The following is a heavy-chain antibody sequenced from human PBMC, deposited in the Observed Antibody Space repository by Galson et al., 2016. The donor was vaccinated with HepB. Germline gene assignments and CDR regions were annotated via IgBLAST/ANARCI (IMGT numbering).Heavy chain of an antibody. D-gene: IGHD1-26*01. J-gene: IGHJ3*02. Sequence: SVKVSCKASGGTFRNHAISWLRQAPGQGLEWMGGIMPTFQTETTNYAQKFQDRVTITADESTGAVYMDLSGLVSEDAGVYFCARESGTYGIIAFDMWGQGTRVIVSS. CDR1: GGTFRNHA. CDR2: IMPTFQTETT. CDR3: ARESGTYGIIAFDM. V-gene: IGHV1-69*13.